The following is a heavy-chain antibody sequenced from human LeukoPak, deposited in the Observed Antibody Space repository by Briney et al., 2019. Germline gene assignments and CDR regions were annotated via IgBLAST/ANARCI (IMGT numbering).Heavy chain of an antibody. Sequence: ASVKVSCKASGGTFTNYYMHWVRQAPGQGLEWMGIINPSGASTSYAQKFQGRVTMTRDTSTTTVYMELYSLRSDDTAVYYCARGAIFGVVILENLLDYWGQGTLVTVSS. D-gene: IGHD3-3*01. J-gene: IGHJ4*02. CDR1: GGTFTNYY. V-gene: IGHV1-46*01. CDR2: INPSGAST. CDR3: ARGAIFGVVILENLLDY.